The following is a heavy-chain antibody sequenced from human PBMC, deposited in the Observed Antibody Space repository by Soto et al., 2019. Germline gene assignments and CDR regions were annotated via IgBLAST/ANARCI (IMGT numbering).Heavy chain of an antibody. Sequence: GGSLRLSCVASGFIFSDYAMTWIRQAPGKGLEWVATISATGENIEYRESLKGRFTISRDNSKKMVYLQINGLTADDTAVYYCAKVAGGLGYFDLWGRGTLVTVSS. D-gene: IGHD3-16*01. V-gene: IGHV3-23*01. J-gene: IGHJ2*01. CDR1: GFIFSDYA. CDR3: AKVAGGLGYFDL. CDR2: ISATGENI.